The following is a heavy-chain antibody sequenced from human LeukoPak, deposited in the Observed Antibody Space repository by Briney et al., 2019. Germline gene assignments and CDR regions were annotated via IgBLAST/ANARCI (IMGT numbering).Heavy chain of an antibody. Sequence: SVKVSCKASGGTFSSYAISWVRQAPGRGLEWMGGIIPIFGTANYAQKFQGRVTITADDSTSTAYMELSSLRSDDTAVYYCARDQGSYFPFDYWGQGTLVTVSS. CDR2: IIPIFGTA. D-gene: IGHD1-26*01. V-gene: IGHV1-69*13. CDR3: ARDQGSYFPFDY. CDR1: GGTFSSYA. J-gene: IGHJ4*02.